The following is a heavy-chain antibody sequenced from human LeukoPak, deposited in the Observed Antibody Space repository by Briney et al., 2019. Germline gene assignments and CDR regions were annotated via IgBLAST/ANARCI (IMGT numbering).Heavy chain of an antibody. CDR1: GFTFSSYG. J-gene: IGHJ6*02. CDR2: ISNDVSNK. D-gene: IGHD6-13*01. CDR3: AKEGGGSSSWYYYYYGMDV. Sequence: PGRSLRLSCAASGFTFSSYGMHWVRQAPGNGLEWVAVISNDVSNKHYGDSVKGRFTISRDNSKNTPYLQMDSLRGEDTAVYYCAKEGGGSSSWYYYYYGMDVWGQGTTVTVSS. V-gene: IGHV3-30*18.